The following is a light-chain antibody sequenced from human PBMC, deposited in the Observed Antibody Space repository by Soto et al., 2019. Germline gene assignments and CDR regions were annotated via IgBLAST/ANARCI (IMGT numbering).Light chain of an antibody. V-gene: IGLV6-57*02. Sequence: NFMLTQPHSVSASPGKTVTISCTGSGGSIATNYVQWHQQRPGSAPTTVIYDDDKRPSGVPDRFSGSIDRSSNSASLIISGLKTEDEADYYCQSHDSTNVVFGRGTKLTVL. CDR2: DDD. CDR3: QSHDSTNVV. J-gene: IGLJ2*01. CDR1: GGSIATNY.